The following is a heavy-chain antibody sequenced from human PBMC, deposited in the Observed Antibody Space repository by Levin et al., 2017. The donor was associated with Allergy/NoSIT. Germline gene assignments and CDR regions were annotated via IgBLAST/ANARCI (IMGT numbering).Heavy chain of an antibody. D-gene: IGHD3-10*01. CDR1: GGSISSSKYF. J-gene: IGHJ1*01. CDR3: AEVFLSFGDLNAEYFQT. Sequence: SETLSLTCTVSGGSISSSKYFWGWIRQPPGKGLEWIGTISYSGNAYYNPPLKSRVAISADTSKNQFSLKLSSVTAADTAVYFCAEVFLSFGDLNAEYFQTWGQGTLVTVSS. CDR2: ISYSGNA. V-gene: IGHV4-39*01.